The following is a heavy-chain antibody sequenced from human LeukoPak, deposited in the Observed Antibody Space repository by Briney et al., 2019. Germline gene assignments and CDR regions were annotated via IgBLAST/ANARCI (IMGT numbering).Heavy chain of an antibody. CDR3: AGDSRGTPYYFDY. Sequence: GGSLRLSCAASVGSSSVDAIYGVRQAPGKGLEWVAVISYDGTNKNYADSVKGRFTISRDNSKNTVYLQMNSLRVEDAAVYYCAGDSRGTPYYFDYWGQGTLVTVSS. CDR2: ISYDGTNK. J-gene: IGHJ4*02. D-gene: IGHD2-15*01. V-gene: IGHV3-30-3*01. CDR1: VGSSSVDA.